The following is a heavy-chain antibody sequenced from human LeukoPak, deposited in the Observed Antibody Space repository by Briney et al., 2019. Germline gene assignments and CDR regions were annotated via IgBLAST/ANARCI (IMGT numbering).Heavy chain of an antibody. D-gene: IGHD3-22*01. CDR2: IYGGGST. CDR3: ARDGDDTSGSFSPFDY. CDR1: GFTVSSNY. J-gene: IGHJ4*02. V-gene: IGHV3-53*01. Sequence: GGSLRLSCAVSGFTVSSNYMSWVRQAPGKGLEWVSVIYGGGSTSYADSVKGRFTISRDNSKNTLYLQMNSLRAEDTAVYYCARDGDDTSGSFSPFDYWGQGSLVTVSS.